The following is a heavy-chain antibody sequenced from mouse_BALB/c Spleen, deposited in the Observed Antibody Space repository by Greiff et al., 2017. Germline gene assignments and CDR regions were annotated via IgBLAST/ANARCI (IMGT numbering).Heavy chain of an antibody. V-gene: IGHV5-17*02. CDR3: ARSTTALFYAMDY. Sequence: DVKLVESGGGLVQPGGSRKLSCAASGFTFSSFGMHWVRQAPEKGLEWVAYISSGSSTIYYADTVKGRFTISRDNPKNTLFLQMTSLRSEDTAMYYCARSTTALFYAMDYWGQGTSVTVSS. CDR2: ISSGSSTI. CDR1: GFTFSSFG. D-gene: IGHD1-2*01. J-gene: IGHJ4*01.